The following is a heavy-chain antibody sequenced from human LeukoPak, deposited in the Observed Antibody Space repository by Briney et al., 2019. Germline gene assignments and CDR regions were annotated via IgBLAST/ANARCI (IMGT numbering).Heavy chain of an antibody. V-gene: IGHV1-2*02. CDR2: INPNSGGT. D-gene: IGHD3-10*01. Sequence: ASVKVSCKASGYTFTGYYMHWVRQAPGQGLEWMGWINPNSGGTNYAQKFQGRVTMTRDTSISTAYMELSRLRSDDTAVYYCAKVYYYGSGSYYNPPPLFDYWGQGTLVTVSS. J-gene: IGHJ4*02. CDR1: GYTFTGYY. CDR3: AKVYYYGSGSYYNPPPLFDY.